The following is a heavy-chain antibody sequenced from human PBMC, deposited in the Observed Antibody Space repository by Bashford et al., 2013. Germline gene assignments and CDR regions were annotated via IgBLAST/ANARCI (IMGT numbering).Heavy chain of an antibody. J-gene: IGHJ4*02. Sequence: SETLSLTCTVSGGSISSSSFYWGWIRQPPGKGLEWIGTIYYSESTHYNPSLKSRVTMSVDTSKNQFSLKLSSVTAADTAVYYCARRNGWYYFDSWGQGTLVTVSS. CDR3: ARRNGWYYFDS. V-gene: IGHV4-39*01. D-gene: IGHD2-8*01. CDR1: GGSISSSSFY. CDR2: IYYSEST.